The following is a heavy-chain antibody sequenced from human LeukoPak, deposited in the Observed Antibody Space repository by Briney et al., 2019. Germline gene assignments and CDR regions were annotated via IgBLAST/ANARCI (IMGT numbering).Heavy chain of an antibody. J-gene: IGHJ4*02. CDR2: IYYSGST. V-gene: IGHV4-39*01. D-gene: IGHD3-10*01. CDR3: ARHAAGTMVRGVIITGYFDY. Sequence: SETLSLTCTVSGGSISSSSYYWGWIRQPPGKGLEWIGSIYYSGSTYYNPSLKSRVTISVDTSKNQFSLKLSSVTAADTAVYYCARHAAGTMVRGVIITGYFDYWGQGTLVTVSS. CDR1: GGSISSSSYY.